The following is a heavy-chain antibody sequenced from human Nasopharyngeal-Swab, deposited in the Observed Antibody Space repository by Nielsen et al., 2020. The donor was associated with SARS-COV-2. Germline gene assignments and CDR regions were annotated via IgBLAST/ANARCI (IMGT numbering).Heavy chain of an antibody. V-gene: IGHV3-21*01. J-gene: IGHJ6*03. CDR3: ARIAGRGSIYYYYMQV. CDR1: GFTFNSYS. Sequence: LKISCAGSGFTFNSYSMICVRQVPGEGLEWVSSRKSSGSYVYYADSVKGRFTISKDSAKNSLYLQMHGLRADDKAGYFCARIAGRGSIYYYYMQVWGKGTTVTVSS. CDR2: RKSSGSYV. D-gene: IGHD1-26*01.